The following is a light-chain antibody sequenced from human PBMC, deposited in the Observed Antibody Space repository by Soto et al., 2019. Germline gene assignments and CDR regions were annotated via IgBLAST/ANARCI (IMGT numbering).Light chain of an antibody. CDR3: HHYGSSPLT. CDR1: QSVSATH. J-gene: IGKJ4*01. CDR2: GAS. V-gene: IGKV3-20*01. Sequence: IVLTQSPGTLSLSPGERATLSFRASQSVSATHLAWYQQKPGQAPRLLLYGASTRATGIPDRFSGSGSGTDFTLTISRVEPEDFAVFYCHHYGSSPLTFGGGTKVDIK.